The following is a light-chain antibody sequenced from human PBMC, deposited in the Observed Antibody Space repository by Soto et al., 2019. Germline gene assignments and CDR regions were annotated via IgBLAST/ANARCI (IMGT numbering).Light chain of an antibody. CDR3: SSYTSISTLV. J-gene: IGLJ1*01. CDR1: SSDVGDYNY. V-gene: IGLV2-14*01. Sequence: QSALTQPASVSGSPGQSITISCTGTSSDVGDYNYVSWYQQHPGKAPKVMIYDVSNRPSGVSNRFAGSKSGNTASLTISVLQAEDEADYYCSSYTSISTLVFGTGTKLTVL. CDR2: DVS.